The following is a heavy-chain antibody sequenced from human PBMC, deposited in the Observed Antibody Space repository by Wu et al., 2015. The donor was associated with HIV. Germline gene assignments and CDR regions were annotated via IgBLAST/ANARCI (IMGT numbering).Heavy chain of an antibody. D-gene: IGHD6-13*01. CDR3: ARDAGIAAAGKGYYMDV. CDR2: ISAYKGNT. CDR1: GYTFTYYG. V-gene: IGHV1-18*01. Sequence: QVQLEQSGAEVKKPGASVKVSCEASGYTFTYYGINWVRQAPGQGLEWMGWISAYKGNTKYTQKFQGRVTITADGSTSTAYMELSSLRSGDTAVYYCARDAGIAAAGKGYYMDVWGKGTTVTVSS. J-gene: IGHJ6*04.